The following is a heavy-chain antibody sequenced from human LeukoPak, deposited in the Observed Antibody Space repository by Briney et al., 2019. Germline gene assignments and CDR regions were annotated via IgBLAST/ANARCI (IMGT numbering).Heavy chain of an antibody. CDR2: INPKSGGT. J-gene: IGHJ3*02. V-gene: IGHV1-2*02. Sequence: ASVKVSCKTSGYTFTAYYLHWVRQAPGQGLEWMGWINPKSGGTVYAQKFQGRVTMTRDTSSSTAYMELSRLRFDDTVVYYCARGPRITIFGVVMANDAFDIWGQGTMVTVSS. CDR1: GYTFTAYY. CDR3: ARGPRITIFGVVMANDAFDI. D-gene: IGHD3-3*01.